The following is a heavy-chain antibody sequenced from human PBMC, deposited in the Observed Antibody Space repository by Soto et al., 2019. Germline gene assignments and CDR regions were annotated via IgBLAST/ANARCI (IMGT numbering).Heavy chain of an antibody. J-gene: IGHJ4*01. CDR2: INTNGVNT. D-gene: IGHD6-19*01. CDR3: ARGKLADSSGWATYFDY. CDR1: GFTFSGYS. Sequence: EVQLVESGGGLVQPGGSLRLSCAASGFTFSGYSMFWVRQAPGKGLEYVAAINTNGVNTFYAKSVKGRFTISRDNSKNTMYRHMGSLRAEDLAVYDWARGKLADSSGWATYFDYWGHGNLVTVSS. V-gene: IGHV3-64*01.